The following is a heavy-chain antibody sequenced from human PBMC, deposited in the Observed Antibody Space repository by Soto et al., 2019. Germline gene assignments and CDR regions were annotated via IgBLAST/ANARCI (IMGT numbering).Heavy chain of an antibody. V-gene: IGHV4-34*01. Sequence: SETLSLTCAVYGGSFSGYYWSWIRQPPGKGLEWIGEINHSGSTNYNPSLKSRVTISVDTSKNQFSLKLSSVTAADTAVYYCARSKGIAVAGTVYFDYWGQGTLVTVSS. J-gene: IGHJ4*02. CDR1: GGSFSGYY. CDR3: ARSKGIAVAGTVYFDY. CDR2: INHSGST. D-gene: IGHD6-19*01.